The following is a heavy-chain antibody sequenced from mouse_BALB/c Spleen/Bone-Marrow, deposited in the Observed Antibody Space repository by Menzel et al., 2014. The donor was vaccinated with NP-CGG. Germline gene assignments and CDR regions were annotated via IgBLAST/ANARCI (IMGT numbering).Heavy chain of an antibody. D-gene: IGHD1-1*02. CDR3: ARELSWYFDV. Sequence: VQLQESGAELMKPGASVKISCKATGYTFSSYWLEWVIQRPGHGLEWIGEILPGSGSFNYNEKFKSKATLTVDNSSSTAYMELRSLTSEDSAVYYCARELSWYFDVWGAGTTVTVSS. V-gene: IGHV1-9*01. CDR2: ILPGSGSF. J-gene: IGHJ1*01. CDR1: GYTFSSYW.